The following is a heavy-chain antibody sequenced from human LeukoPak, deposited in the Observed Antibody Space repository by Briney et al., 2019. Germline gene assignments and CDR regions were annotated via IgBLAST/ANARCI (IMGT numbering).Heavy chain of an antibody. CDR1: GFSFNSDW. CDR3: TRRLDD. V-gene: IGHV3-7*01. D-gene: IGHD1-1*01. J-gene: IGHJ4*02. CDR2: INYDETEK. Sequence: GGSLRLSCAASGFSFNSDWMDWVRQAPEKGLEWVANINYDETEKNYLGSVKGRFTISRDNAQNSLYLQMNGLTVDDTAVYYCTRRLDDWGQGTLVTVSS.